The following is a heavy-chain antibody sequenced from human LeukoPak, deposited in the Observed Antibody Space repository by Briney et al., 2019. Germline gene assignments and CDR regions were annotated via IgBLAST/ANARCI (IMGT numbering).Heavy chain of an antibody. CDR3: ARGYCSSTSCYLFDY. D-gene: IGHD2-2*01. CDR2: IKQDGSEK. V-gene: IGHV3-7*01. CDR1: GFTFSSYW. J-gene: IGHJ4*01. Sequence: PGGSLRLSCAASGFTFSSYWMSWVRQAPGKGLEWVANIKQDGSEKYYVDSVKGRFTISRDNAKNSLYLQMNSLRAEDTAVYYCARGYCSSTSCYLFDYWGQEPWSPSPQ.